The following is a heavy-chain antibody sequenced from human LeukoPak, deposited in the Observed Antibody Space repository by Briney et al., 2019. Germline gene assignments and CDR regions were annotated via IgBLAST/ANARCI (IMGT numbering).Heavy chain of an antibody. CDR3: AKDGRIVVVTLPFDY. CDR1: GFTFSSYA. Sequence: GGSLRLSCAASGFTFSSYAMSWVRQAPGKGLEWVSAISGSGGSTYYADSVKGRFTISRDNSKNTLYLQMNSLRAEDTAVYYCAKDGRIVVVTLPFDYWGQGTLVTVSS. D-gene: IGHD2-21*02. J-gene: IGHJ4*02. CDR2: ISGSGGST. V-gene: IGHV3-23*01.